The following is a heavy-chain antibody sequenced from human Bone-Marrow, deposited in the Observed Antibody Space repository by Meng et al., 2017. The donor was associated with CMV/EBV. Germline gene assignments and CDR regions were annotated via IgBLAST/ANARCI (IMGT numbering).Heavy chain of an antibody. CDR2: IIPILGIA. J-gene: IGHJ6*02. CDR3: ARDLSVPAYYYYYGMDV. V-gene: IGHV1-69*10. Sequence: SVKVSCKASGGTFSSYAISWVRQAPGQGLEWMGGIIPILGIANYAQKFQGRVTITADKSTSTAYMELSSLRSEDTAVYYCARDLSVPAYYYYYGMDVWGQGTTVTVSS. CDR1: GGTFSSYA. D-gene: IGHD2-2*01.